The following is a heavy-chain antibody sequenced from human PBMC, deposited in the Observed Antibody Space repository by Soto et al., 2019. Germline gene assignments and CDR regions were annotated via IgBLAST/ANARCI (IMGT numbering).Heavy chain of an antibody. V-gene: IGHV5-51*01. Sequence: PGESLKISCKGSGYSFTSYWIAWVRQMPGKGLXXXGFIYXGXXXXXXSPSFQGQVTISADKSISTAYLQWSSLKASDTAMYYCARLDSYGCDYWGQGTLVTVS. J-gene: IGHJ4*02. D-gene: IGHD5-18*01. CDR3: ARLDSYGCDY. CDR2: IYXGXXXX. CDR1: GYSFTSYW.